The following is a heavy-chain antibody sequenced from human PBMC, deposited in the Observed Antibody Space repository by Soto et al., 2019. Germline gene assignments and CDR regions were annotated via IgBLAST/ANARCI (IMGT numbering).Heavy chain of an antibody. CDR3: ARHQSSAYDFWSGYYSGNWFDP. CDR1: GGSISSSSYY. Sequence: SETLSLTCTVSGGSISSSSYYWGWIRQPPGKGLEWIGSIYYSGSTYYNPSLKSRVTISVDTSKNQFSLKLSSVTAADTAVYYCARHQSSAYDFWSGYYSGNWFDPWGQGTLVTVSS. V-gene: IGHV4-39*01. J-gene: IGHJ5*02. CDR2: IYYSGST. D-gene: IGHD3-3*01.